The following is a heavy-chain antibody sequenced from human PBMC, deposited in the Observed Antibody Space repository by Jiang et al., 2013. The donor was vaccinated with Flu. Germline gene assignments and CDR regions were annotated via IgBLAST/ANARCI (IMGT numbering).Heavy chain of an antibody. CDR2: IRYDGSNK. J-gene: IGHJ4*02. V-gene: IGHV3-30*02. Sequence: FIRYDGSNKYYADSVKGRFTISRDNSKNTLYLQMNSLRAEDTAVYYCAKDRHGYSYGLYYFDYWGQGTLVTVSS. CDR3: AKDRHGYSYGLYYFDY. D-gene: IGHD5-18*01.